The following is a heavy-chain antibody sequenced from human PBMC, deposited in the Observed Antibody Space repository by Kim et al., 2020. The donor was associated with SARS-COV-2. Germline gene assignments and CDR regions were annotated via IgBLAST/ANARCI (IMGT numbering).Heavy chain of an antibody. CDR3: ARSIVSGHCSSTSCYNYYYYGMDV. Sequence: GGSLRLSCAASGFTFSSYSMNWVRQAPGKGLEWVSSISSSSSYIYYADSVKGRFTISRDNAKNSLYLQMNSLRAEDTAVYYCARSIVSGHCSSTSCYNYYYYGMDVWGQGTTVTVSS. D-gene: IGHD2-2*02. V-gene: IGHV3-21*01. CDR2: ISSSSSYI. J-gene: IGHJ6*02. CDR1: GFTFSSYS.